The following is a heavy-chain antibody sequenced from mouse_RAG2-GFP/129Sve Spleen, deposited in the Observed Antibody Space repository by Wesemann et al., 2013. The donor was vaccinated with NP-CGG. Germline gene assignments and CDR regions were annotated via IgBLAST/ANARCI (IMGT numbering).Heavy chain of an antibody. CDR2: INPSNGGT. CDR3: TRSGWYAMDY. CDR1: GYTFTSYY. D-gene: IGHD3-1*01. Sequence: QVQLQQSGAELVKPGASVKLSCKASGYTFTSYYMYWVKQRPGQGLEWIGEINPSNGGTNFNEKFKSKATLTVDKSSSTAYMQLSSLTSEDSAVYYCTRSGWYAMDYWGQGTSVTVSS. J-gene: IGHJ4*01. V-gene: IGHV1S81*02.